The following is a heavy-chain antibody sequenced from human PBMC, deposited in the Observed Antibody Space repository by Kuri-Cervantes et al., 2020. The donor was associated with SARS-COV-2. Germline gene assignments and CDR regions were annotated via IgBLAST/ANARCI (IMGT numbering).Heavy chain of an antibody. D-gene: IGHD3-10*01. CDR2: IIPIFGTA. J-gene: IGHJ3*02. CDR3: ARERDYYGSGYI. V-gene: IGHV1-69*05. CDR1: GGTFSNYS. Sequence: SSVKVSCKASGGTFSNYSLSWVRQAPGQGREWMGGIIPIFGTANYAQKFQGRVTITMDESTSTAYMALSSLRYEDTAVYYCARERDYYGSGYIWGQGTTVTVSS.